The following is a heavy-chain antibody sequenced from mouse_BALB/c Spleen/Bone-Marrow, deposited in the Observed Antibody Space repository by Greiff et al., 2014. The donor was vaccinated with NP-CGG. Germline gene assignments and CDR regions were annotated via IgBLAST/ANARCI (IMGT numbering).Heavy chain of an antibody. J-gene: IGHJ3*01. CDR3: ARREYDYDVFAY. CDR1: GFTFSSYY. CDR2: INSNGGST. V-gene: IGHV5-6-2*01. D-gene: IGHD2-4*01. Sequence: VQLKESGGGLVKLGGSLKLSCAASGFTFSSYYMSWVRQTPEKRLELVAAINSNGGSTYYPDTVKGRFTISRDNAKNTLYLQMSSLKSEDTASYYCARREYDYDVFAYWGQGTLVTVSA.